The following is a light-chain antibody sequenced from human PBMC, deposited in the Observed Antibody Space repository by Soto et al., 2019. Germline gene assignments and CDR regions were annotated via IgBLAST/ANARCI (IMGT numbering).Light chain of an antibody. V-gene: IGLV2-14*03. CDR2: DVS. CDR1: RSDVGNYNY. J-gene: IGLJ2*01. Sequence: QSALTQVASVSGFPGQSISISCTGTRSDVGNYNYVSWYQLHPGRAPKLIIFDVSNRPSGVSDRFSASKSGNTASLTISGLQAADEADYYGSSYSSSLYVIFGGGTKLTV. CDR3: SSYSSSLYVI.